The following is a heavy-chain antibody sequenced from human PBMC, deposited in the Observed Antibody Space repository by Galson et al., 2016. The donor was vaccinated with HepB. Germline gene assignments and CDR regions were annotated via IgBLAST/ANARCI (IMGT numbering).Heavy chain of an antibody. Sequence: SLRLSCAASGFSFGSYAMHWVRQTPAKGLEWVAVISGDGTNKYYADSVKGRFTISRDYSKSTLYLQMSSLRADDTAVYSCAKKGYSSGKFDAFVIWGQGTVVTVSS. CDR3: AKKGYSSGKFDAFVI. CDR1: GFSFGSYA. V-gene: IGHV3-30*18. D-gene: IGHD6-19*01. J-gene: IGHJ3*02. CDR2: ISGDGTNK.